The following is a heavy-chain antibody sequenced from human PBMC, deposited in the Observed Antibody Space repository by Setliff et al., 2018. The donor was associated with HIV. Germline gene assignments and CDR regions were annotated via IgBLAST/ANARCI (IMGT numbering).Heavy chain of an antibody. D-gene: IGHD2-21*01. CDR1: GGSFSAYY. CDR3: TRAQIAAPRPFDY. Sequence: SETLSLTCAVYGGSFSAYYWSWIRQSPEMGLEWIAEISHTGSTKYNPSLGSRATISADTSKNQFSLRLSSVTAADTALYFCTRAQIAAPRPFDYWGQGTLVTVSS. J-gene: IGHJ4*02. CDR2: ISHTGST. V-gene: IGHV4-34*01.